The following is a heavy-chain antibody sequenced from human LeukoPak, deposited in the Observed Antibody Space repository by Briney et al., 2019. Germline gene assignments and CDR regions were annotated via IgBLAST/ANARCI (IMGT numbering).Heavy chain of an antibody. Sequence: GGSLRLSCAASGFTFSSYGMHWVRQAPGKGLEWVAFIRYDGSNKYYADSVKGRFTISRDNSKNTLYLQMNSLRAEDTAVYYCARDRHENCGGDCPLDYWGQGTLVTVSS. CDR1: GFTFSSYG. J-gene: IGHJ4*02. CDR2: IRYDGSNK. CDR3: ARDRHENCGGDCPLDY. V-gene: IGHV3-30*02. D-gene: IGHD2-21*02.